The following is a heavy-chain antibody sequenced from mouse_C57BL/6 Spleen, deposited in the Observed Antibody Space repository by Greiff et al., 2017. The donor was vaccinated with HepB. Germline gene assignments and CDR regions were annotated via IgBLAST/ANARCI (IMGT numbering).Heavy chain of an antibody. Sequence: VQVVESGAELARPGASVKLSCKASGYTFTSYGISWVKQRTGQGLEWIGEIYPRSGNTYYNEKFKGKATLTADKSSSTAYMELRSLTSEDSAVYFCAQLTGTAWFAYWGQGTLVTVSA. CDR1: GYTFTSYG. V-gene: IGHV1-81*01. D-gene: IGHD4-1*01. CDR2: IYPRSGNT. CDR3: AQLTGTAWFAY. J-gene: IGHJ3*01.